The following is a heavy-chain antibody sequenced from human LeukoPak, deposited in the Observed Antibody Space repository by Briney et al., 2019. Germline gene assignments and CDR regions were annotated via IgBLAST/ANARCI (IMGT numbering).Heavy chain of an antibody. Sequence: PGGSLRLSCAASGFTFDDYTMHWVRQTPGKGLEWVSLITWDGDSTYYVDSVKGRFTISRDNAKNSLYLQMNSLRAEDTAVYYCARHPGSYGPFYFDYWGQGTLVTVSS. D-gene: IGHD5-18*01. CDR1: GFTFDDYT. CDR3: ARHPGSYGPFYFDY. CDR2: ITWDGDST. V-gene: IGHV3-43*01. J-gene: IGHJ4*02.